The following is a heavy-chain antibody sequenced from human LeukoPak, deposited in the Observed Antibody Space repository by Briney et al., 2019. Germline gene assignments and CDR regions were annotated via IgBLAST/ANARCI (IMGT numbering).Heavy chain of an antibody. V-gene: IGHV3-7*04. D-gene: IGHD6-19*01. CDR1: GFTFSSDW. J-gene: IGHJ4*02. CDR3: ARVQRGIAVALDY. CDR2: INPDGSEK. Sequence: PGGSLRLSCAVSGFTFSSDWMIWVRQAPGKGLEWVANINPDGSEKNYVDSVKGRFTISRDNVKNLLYLQMNSLRAEDTAVYYCARVQRGIAVALDYWGQGTLATVSS.